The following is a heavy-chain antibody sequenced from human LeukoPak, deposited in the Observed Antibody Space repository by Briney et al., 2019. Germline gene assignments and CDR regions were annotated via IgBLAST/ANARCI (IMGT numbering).Heavy chain of an antibody. J-gene: IGHJ3*02. CDR2: IKEDGSEK. V-gene: IGHV3-7*02. Sequence: AGGSLRLSCAASGFTFSSYFMSWVRQAPGKGLEWVANIKEDGSEKYYVDSVKGRFTISRDSAKNTLYLQMNSLRAEDTAVYYCSTSFSSTEAFDIWGQGTMVTVSS. CDR3: STSFSSTEAFDI. CDR1: GFTFSSYF.